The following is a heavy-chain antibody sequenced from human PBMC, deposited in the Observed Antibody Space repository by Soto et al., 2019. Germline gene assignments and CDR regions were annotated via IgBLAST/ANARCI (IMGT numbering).Heavy chain of an antibody. CDR2: IIPIFGTA. D-gene: IGHD2-2*01. J-gene: IGHJ5*02. CDR3: ARQGVVVVPAAYGGNWFDP. CDR1: GGTFSSYA. V-gene: IGHV1-69*13. Sequence: SVKVSCKASGGTFSSYAISWVRQAPGQGLEWMGGIIPIFGTANYAQKFQGRVTITADESTSTAYMELSSLRSEDTAVYYCARQGVVVVPAAYGGNWFDPRGQGTLVTVSS.